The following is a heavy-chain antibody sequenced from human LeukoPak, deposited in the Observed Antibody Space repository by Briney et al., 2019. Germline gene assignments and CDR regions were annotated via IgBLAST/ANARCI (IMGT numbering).Heavy chain of an antibody. J-gene: IGHJ4*02. D-gene: IGHD2-15*01. Sequence: GGSLRLSCAASGFIFSSYCMHWVRQAPGKGLVGVSRINSEGSSTSYADSVKGRFTISRDNSKNTLYLQMNSLRAEDTAVYYCAKDHERYCSGGSCSGFDYWGQGTLVTVSS. V-gene: IGHV3-74*01. CDR3: AKDHERYCSGGSCSGFDY. CDR2: INSEGSST. CDR1: GFIFSSYC.